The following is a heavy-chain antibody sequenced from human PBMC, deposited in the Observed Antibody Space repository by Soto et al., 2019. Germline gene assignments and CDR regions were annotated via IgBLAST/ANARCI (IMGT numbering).Heavy chain of an antibody. CDR1: GFTFSSYS. V-gene: IGHV3-48*02. CDR2: ISSSSSTI. J-gene: IGHJ5*02. CDR3: ARERMYSSRHNWFDP. Sequence: ESGGGLVQPGGSLRLSCAASGFTFSSYSMNWVRQAPGKGLEWVSYISSSSSTIYYADSVKGRFTISRDNAKNSLYLQMNSLRDEDTAVYYCARERMYSSRHNWFDPWGQGTLVTVSS. D-gene: IGHD6-13*01.